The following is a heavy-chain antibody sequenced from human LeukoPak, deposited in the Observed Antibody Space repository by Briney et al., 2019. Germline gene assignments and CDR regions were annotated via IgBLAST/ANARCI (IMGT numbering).Heavy chain of an antibody. CDR1: GFTFSSYW. CDR3: ARGSSSSEYFQH. Sequence: KTGGSLRLSCAASGFTFSSYWMHWVRQAPGKGLVWVSRINTDGSSTSYADSVKGRFTISRDNAKNTLYLQMNSLRAEDTAVYYCARGSSSSEYFQHWGQGTLVTVSS. V-gene: IGHV3-74*01. CDR2: INTDGSST. J-gene: IGHJ1*01. D-gene: IGHD6-6*01.